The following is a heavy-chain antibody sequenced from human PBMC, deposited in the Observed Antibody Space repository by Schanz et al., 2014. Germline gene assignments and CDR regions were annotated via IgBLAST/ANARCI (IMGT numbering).Heavy chain of an antibody. CDR2: IYTSGST. J-gene: IGHJ5*02. D-gene: IGHD6-25*01. V-gene: IGHV4-61*02. Sequence: QVQLQESGPGLVKPSQTLSLTCIVSGGSISSGTYYWSWLRQPAGKGLEWIGRIYTSGSTNYNPSPKSRFTKSLDTSKNQSSLKLSSVTAADTAVYYCAREPLSGYNWFDPWGQGSLVTVSS. CDR3: AREPLSGYNWFDP. CDR1: GGSISSGTYY.